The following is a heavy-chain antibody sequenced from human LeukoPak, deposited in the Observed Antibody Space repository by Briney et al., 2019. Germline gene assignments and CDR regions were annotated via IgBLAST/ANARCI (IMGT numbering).Heavy chain of an antibody. CDR1: GYSIRSGYF. Sequence: SETLSLTCTGSGYSIRSGYFWSWIRQPPGKGLEWVGYIFYSGITNYNPSLKSRVTISVDTSKKQFSLKLNSVTAADTAVYYCARVYGDHNWFDPWGQGTLVTVSS. V-gene: IGHV4-59*12. CDR2: IFYSGIT. CDR3: ARVYGDHNWFDP. D-gene: IGHD4-17*01. J-gene: IGHJ5*02.